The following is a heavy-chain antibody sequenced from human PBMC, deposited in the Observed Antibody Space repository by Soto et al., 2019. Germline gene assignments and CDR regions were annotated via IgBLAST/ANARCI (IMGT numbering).Heavy chain of an antibody. CDR2: IYHSGST. CDR1: SGSISSSNW. Sequence: SETLSLTCAVSSGSISSSNWWSWVRQPPGKGLEWIGEIYHSGSTNYNPSLKSRVTISVDKSKNQFSLKLSSVTAADTAVYYCARAGTMVRGVIGYYYYMDVWGKGTTVTVSS. D-gene: IGHD3-10*01. V-gene: IGHV4-4*02. CDR3: ARAGTMVRGVIGYYYYMDV. J-gene: IGHJ6*03.